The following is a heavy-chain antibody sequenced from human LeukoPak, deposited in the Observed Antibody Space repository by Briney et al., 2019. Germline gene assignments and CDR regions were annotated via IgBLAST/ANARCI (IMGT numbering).Heavy chain of an antibody. J-gene: IGHJ5*02. CDR1: GGTFSSYV. CDR2: IIPIFGTA. V-gene: IGHV1-69*13. CDR3: ARALLRYCSSTSCYWFDP. Sequence: ASMKVSCKASGGTFSSYVISWVRQAPGQGLEWMGGIIPIFGTANYAQKFQGRVTITADESTSTAYMELSSLRSEDTAVYYCARALLRYCSSTSCYWFDPWGQGTLVTVSS. D-gene: IGHD2-2*01.